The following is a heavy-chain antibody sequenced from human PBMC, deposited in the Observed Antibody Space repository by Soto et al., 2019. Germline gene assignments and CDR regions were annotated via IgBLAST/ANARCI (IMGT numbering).Heavy chain of an antibody. CDR3: AREGSGYNF. D-gene: IGHD5-12*01. Sequence: ASVKVSCKASGYTFTSYGISWVRQAPGQGLEWMGGIVPVFGRPNYAQRFRGRLTITADESTSTGYMELISLRSDDTAVYYCAREGSGYNFWGQGTQVTVSS. V-gene: IGHV1-69*13. CDR1: GYTFTSYG. CDR2: IVPVFGRP. J-gene: IGHJ4*02.